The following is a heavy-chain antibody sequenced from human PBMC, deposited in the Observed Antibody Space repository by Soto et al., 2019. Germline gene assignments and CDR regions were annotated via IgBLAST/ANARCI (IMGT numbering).Heavy chain of an antibody. CDR3: ASGGSAAAGPPGY. V-gene: IGHV1-18*04. CDR2: ISAYNGNT. Sequence: ASVKVSCKVSGYTLTGFSMHWVRQAPGKGLEWMGWISAYNGNTNYAQKLQGRVTMTTDTSTSTAYMELRSLRSDDTAVYYCASGGSAAAGPPGYWGQGTLVTVSS. CDR1: GYTLTGFS. J-gene: IGHJ4*02. D-gene: IGHD6-13*01.